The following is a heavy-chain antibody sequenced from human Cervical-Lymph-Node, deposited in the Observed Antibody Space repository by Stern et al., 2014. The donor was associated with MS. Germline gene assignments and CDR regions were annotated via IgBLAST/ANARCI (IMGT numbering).Heavy chain of an antibody. CDR3: ARATSDYIWGTYRFLDS. CDR2: LIPMFGIA. Sequence: MQLVESGAEVKKPGSSVKVSCKASGGTISNYIIGWVRQAPGQGLEWMGGLIPMFGIANYAEKCQDRVTITADESTSTAYMDLSSLRSEDTAVYYCARATSDYIWGTYRFLDSWGQGTLVIVSS. CDR1: GGTISNYI. J-gene: IGHJ4*02. D-gene: IGHD3-16*02. V-gene: IGHV1-69*01.